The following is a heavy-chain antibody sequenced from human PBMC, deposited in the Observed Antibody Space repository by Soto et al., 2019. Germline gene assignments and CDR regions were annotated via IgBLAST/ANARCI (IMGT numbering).Heavy chain of an antibody. CDR3: VREKVTMIVGFYYFDY. CDR1: GFNVSSNY. D-gene: IGHD3-22*01. CDR2: IYAGGNT. Sequence: PGGSLRLSCAASGFNVSSNYMSWARQAPGKGLEWVSVIYAGGNTHYADSVEGRFTISRDNSNNMLYLQMNSLRAEDTAVYYCVREKVTMIVGFYYFDYWGQGTRVTSPQ. J-gene: IGHJ4*02. V-gene: IGHV3-66*01.